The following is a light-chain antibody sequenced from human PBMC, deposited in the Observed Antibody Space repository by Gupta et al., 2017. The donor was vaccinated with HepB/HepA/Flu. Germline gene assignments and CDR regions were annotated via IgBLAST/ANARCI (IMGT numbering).Light chain of an antibody. CDR2: SVS. J-gene: IGKJ1*01. CDR1: QGIRND. V-gene: IGKV1-17*01. CDR3: LQHDSVPWT. Sequence: DIQMTPSLSPLSASVGDRVTITCRASQGIRNDLGWYQQKPGKPPKRLIYSVSRLQSGVPSRFSGSGSGTEFTLTINSLQPDDFAIYYCLQHDSVPWTCGQGTKVEIE.